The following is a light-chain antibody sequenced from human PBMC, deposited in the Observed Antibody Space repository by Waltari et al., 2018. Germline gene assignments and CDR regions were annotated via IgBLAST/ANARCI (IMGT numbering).Light chain of an antibody. V-gene: IGLV2-14*01. CDR2: DVS. CDR3: SSYTSIIPPFL. Sequence: QSALTQPASVSGSPGQSITISCTRSSSALGGYSFVSWYQQHPGKAPTLMIYDVSHRPSGVSNRFSGSKSGNTASLTISGLQPEDEADYYCSSYTSIIPPFLFGTGTKVTVL. CDR1: SSALGGYSF. J-gene: IGLJ1*01.